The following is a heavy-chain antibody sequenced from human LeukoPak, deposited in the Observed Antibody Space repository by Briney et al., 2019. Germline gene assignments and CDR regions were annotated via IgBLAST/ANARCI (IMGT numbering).Heavy chain of an antibody. CDR2: IYFSGST. D-gene: IGHD5-12*01. V-gene: IGHV4-59*01. CDR1: GGSISSYY. CDR3: ARLRYSGYVKYYFDY. J-gene: IGHJ4*02. Sequence: SGTLSLTXTVSGGSISSYYWSWIWQPPGKGLECIGYIYFSGSTNYSPSLKSRVTISVDTSKNQFSLKLTSVTAANTAVYYCARLRYSGYVKYYFDYWGQGTLVTVSS.